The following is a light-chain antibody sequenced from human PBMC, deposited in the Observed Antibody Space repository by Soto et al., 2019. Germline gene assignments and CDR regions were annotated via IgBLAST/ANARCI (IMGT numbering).Light chain of an antibody. J-gene: IGKJ3*01. CDR3: HQYSNWPLT. Sequence: EIVLTQSPATLSVSPGESATLSCRASLNINNNLAWYQQNPGQPPRLLIYGASTRATGIPARFSGRGSGTEFTLTISSLQSEDLAVYYCHQYSNWPLTVGPGTKVDIK. V-gene: IGKV3-15*01. CDR2: GAS. CDR1: LNINNN.